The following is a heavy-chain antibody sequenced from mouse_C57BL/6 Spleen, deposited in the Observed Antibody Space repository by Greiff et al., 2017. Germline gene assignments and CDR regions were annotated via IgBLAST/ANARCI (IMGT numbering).Heavy chain of an antibody. D-gene: IGHD4-1*01. Sequence: VQLQQPGAELVRPGSSVKLSCKASGYTFTSYWMHWVKQRPIQGLEWIGNIDPSDSETPYNQKFKDKATLTVDKSSSTAYMQLSSLTSEDSAVYYCATGTGWYFDVWGTGTTVTVSS. CDR3: ATGTGWYFDV. V-gene: IGHV1-52*01. J-gene: IGHJ1*03. CDR2: IDPSDSET. CDR1: GYTFTSYW.